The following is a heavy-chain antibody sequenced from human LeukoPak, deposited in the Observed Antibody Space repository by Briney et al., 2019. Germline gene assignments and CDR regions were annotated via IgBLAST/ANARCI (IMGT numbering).Heavy chain of an antibody. J-gene: IGHJ4*02. D-gene: IGHD1-26*01. CDR1: GYTFTDYY. CDR3: ARRRSGSYEDYFDY. V-gene: IGHV1-2*02. CDR2: INPNSGGT. Sequence: GASVKVSCKASGYTFTDYYIYWVRQAPGQGLEWMGWINPNSGGTNYAHKFQGRFTMTRDTSISTAYMELSRLRSDDTAVYYCARRRSGSYEDYFDYWGQGTLVTVSS.